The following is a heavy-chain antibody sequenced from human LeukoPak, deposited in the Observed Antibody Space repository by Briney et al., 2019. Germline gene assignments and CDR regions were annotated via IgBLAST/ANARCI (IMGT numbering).Heavy chain of an antibody. CDR2: IYDSGST. V-gene: IGHV4-59*12. CDR3: ARDSISSGWYDSFDY. Sequence: SETLSLTCTVSGGSISGYYWSWIRQPPGKGLDWIGCIYDSGSTKYNPSLKSRVTISLDTSNNQFSLNLSSVTAADTAVYYCARDSISSGWYDSFDYWGQGTLVTVSS. D-gene: IGHD6-19*01. J-gene: IGHJ4*02. CDR1: GGSISGYY.